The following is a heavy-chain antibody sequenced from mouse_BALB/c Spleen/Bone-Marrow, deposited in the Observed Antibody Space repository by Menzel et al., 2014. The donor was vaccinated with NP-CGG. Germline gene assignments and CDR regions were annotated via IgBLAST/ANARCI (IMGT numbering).Heavy chain of an antibody. D-gene: IGHD2-2*01. CDR1: GFTFSSFG. CDR2: ISSGSSNI. CDR3: ARWGYYYAMDY. Sequence: DVMLVESGGGLVQPGESRKLSCAASGFTFSSFGMHWVRRAPEKGLEWVAYISSGSSNINYADTVKGRFTISRDNPKNTLFLQMTSLRSEDTAMYYCARWGYYYAMDYWGQGTSVTVSS. J-gene: IGHJ4*01. V-gene: IGHV5-17*02.